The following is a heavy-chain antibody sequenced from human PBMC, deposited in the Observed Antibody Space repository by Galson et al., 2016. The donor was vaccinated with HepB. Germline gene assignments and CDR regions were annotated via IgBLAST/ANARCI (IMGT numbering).Heavy chain of an antibody. D-gene: IGHD5-24*01. J-gene: IGHJ4*02. CDR2: ISRNGGTS. V-gene: IGHV3-64D*09. CDR3: VVGNGFNSLDY. CDR1: GLTFSAFT. Sequence: SLRLSCAPSGLTFSAFTMHWVRQAPGKGLEYVSAISRNGGTSKYADSLKGRFTISRDNSKSTLFLQMSSLRPDDTAVYYCVVGNGFNSLDYWGQGPLVAVSS.